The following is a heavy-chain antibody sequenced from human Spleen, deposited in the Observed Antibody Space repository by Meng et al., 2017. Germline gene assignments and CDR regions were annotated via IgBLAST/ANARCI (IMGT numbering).Heavy chain of an antibody. CDR1: GYNFTSYW. V-gene: IGHV5-51*01. J-gene: IGHJ4*02. Sequence: GESLKISCKGSGYNFTSYWIGWVRQMPGKGLEWIGITYPGDSDTRYSPSFQGQVTISADKSISTAYLQWSSLKASDTAMYYCARRAGGYCSGGICYSVYYFDYWGQGTLVTVSS. D-gene: IGHD2-15*01. CDR2: TYPGDSDT. CDR3: ARRAGGYCSGGICYSVYYFDY.